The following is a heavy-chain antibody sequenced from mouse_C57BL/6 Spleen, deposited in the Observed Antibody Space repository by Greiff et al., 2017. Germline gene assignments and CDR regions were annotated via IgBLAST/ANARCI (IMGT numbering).Heavy chain of an antibody. CDR2: IDPETGGT. Sequence: QVQLKQSGAELVRPGASVTLSCKASGYTFTDYEMHWVKQTPVHGLEWIGAIDPETGGTAYSQKFKGKAILTADKSSSTAYMELRSLTSEDSAVYYCTRSGGYDAMDYWGQGTSVTVSS. CDR3: TRSGGYDAMDY. CDR1: GYTFTDYE. V-gene: IGHV1-15*01. J-gene: IGHJ4*01.